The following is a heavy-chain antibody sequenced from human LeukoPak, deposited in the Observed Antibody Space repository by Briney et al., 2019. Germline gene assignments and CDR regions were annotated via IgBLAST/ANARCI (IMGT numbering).Heavy chain of an antibody. D-gene: IGHD6-19*01. J-gene: IGHJ4*02. CDR3: ARDLSVAVVVFYFDY. V-gene: IGHV3-48*01. CDR1: GSSFRNYC. CDR2: ISNSGTI. Sequence: PGGSLRLSCTASGSSFRNYCMNGAHQAPGKGLEWLSYISNSGTIYYADSVKGRFTISRDNAKNSLYLQMNSLRPEDTAVYYCARDLSVAVVVFYFDYWGQGTLVTVSS.